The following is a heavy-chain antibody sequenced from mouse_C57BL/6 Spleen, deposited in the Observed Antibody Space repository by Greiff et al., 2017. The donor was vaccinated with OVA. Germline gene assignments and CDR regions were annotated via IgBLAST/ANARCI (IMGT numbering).Heavy chain of an antibody. CDR2: IYPGSGNT. Sequence: QVQLQQSGPELVKPGASVKISCKASGYSFTSYYINWVKQRPGQGLEWIGWIYPGSGNTKYNEKFKGKATLTADTSSSTAYMQLSSLTSEDSAVYYGVREGRRYVDYWGQGTTLTVSS. CDR1: GYSFTSYY. CDR3: VREGRRYVDY. V-gene: IGHV1-66*01. D-gene: IGHD3-3*01. J-gene: IGHJ2*01.